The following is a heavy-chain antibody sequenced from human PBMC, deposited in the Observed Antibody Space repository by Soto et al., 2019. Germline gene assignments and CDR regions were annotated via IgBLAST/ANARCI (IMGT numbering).Heavy chain of an antibody. CDR3: AKSVEGFALFWRVIIISPGGFG. Sequence: GSLSVSPPASVFTLDDHTMHWARQARGERLELFFLICLSGRSTYYADPVRTRLSSSRENSKTSLYLQMNSLRTEDPTLYYCAKSVEGFALFWRVIIISPGGFGWGQGT. CDR2: ICLSGRST. J-gene: IGHJ4*02. D-gene: IGHD3-9*01. V-gene: IGHV3-43*01. CDR1: VFTLDDHT.